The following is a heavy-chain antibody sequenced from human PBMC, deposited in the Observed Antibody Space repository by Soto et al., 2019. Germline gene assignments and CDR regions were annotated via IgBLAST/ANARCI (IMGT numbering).Heavy chain of an antibody. CDR2: IYYSGTT. V-gene: IGHV4-30-4*01. J-gene: IGHJ5*02. CDR3: ARERPDGSRLDP. D-gene: IGHD6-13*01. Sequence: QVQLQESGPGLVKPSQTLSLTCTVSGGSISSGDYYWSWIRQPPGKGLEWIGSIYYSGTTYYNPSHKSRVTISVDTSKNQFSLKLSSVTAADTAVYYCARERPDGSRLDPWGQGTLVTVSS. CDR1: GGSISSGDYY.